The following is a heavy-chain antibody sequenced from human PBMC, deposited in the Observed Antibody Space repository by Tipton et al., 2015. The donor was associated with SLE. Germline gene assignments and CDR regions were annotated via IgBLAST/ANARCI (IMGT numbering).Heavy chain of an antibody. CDR1: GFTFRSSW. Sequence: SLRLSCGASGFTFRSSWMSWVRQAPGKGLEWVAKIKPDGSDKYYLDSVKGRFIISRDNAKNSLNLQLDSLRAEDTAVYYCATEEYFRFVYWGQGTLVTVSS. D-gene: IGHD2/OR15-2a*01. CDR3: ATEEYFRFVY. V-gene: IGHV3-7*01. J-gene: IGHJ4*02. CDR2: IKPDGSDK.